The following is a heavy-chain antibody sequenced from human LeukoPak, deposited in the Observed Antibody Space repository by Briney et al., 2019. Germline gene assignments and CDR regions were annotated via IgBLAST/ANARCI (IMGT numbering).Heavy chain of an antibody. J-gene: IGHJ3*02. D-gene: IGHD5-18*01. Sequence: KPSETLSLTCTVSGGSISSSSYYWGWIRQPPGKGLEWIGSIYYSGSTYYNPPLKSRVTISVDTSKNQFSLKLSSVTAADTAVYYCARNRGDSYGYARLDAFDIWGQGTMVTVSS. CDR2: IYYSGST. CDR1: GGSISSSSYY. V-gene: IGHV4-39*07. CDR3: ARNRGDSYGYARLDAFDI.